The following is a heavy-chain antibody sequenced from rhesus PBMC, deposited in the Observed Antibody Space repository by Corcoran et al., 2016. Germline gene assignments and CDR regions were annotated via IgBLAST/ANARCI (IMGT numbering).Heavy chain of an antibody. V-gene: IGHV3S5*01. J-gene: IGHJ4*01. CDR2: ISSVGDST. CDR1: GFTFSNYG. Sequence: EVQLVESGGGLVQPGGSLRLSCAASGFTFSNYGMSWVRQAPGKGLEWVSYISSVGDSTHYADSVKGRFTISRDNSENTLSLQMNSLRPEDTAVYFCAKAAYTSGWSFDYWGQGVLVTVSS. D-gene: IGHD6S26*01. CDR3: AKAAYTSGWSFDY.